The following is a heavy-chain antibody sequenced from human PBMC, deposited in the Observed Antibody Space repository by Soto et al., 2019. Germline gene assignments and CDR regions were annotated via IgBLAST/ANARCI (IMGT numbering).Heavy chain of an antibody. CDR2: IIPIFGTA. CDR1: GGTFSSYA. CDR3: ASCQLVQMSRSRWTSGYCMDV. V-gene: IGHV1-69*01. J-gene: IGHJ6*02. Sequence: QVQLVQSGAEVKKPGSSVKVSCKASGGTFSSYAISWVRQAPGQGLEWMGGIIPIFGTANYAQKFQGRVTITADESTRTAYMELSSLRSEDTAVYYCASCQLVQMSRSRWTSGYCMDVWGQGTTVTVSS. D-gene: IGHD6-13*01.